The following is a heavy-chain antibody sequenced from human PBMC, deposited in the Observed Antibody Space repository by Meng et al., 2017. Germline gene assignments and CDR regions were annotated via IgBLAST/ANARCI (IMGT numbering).Heavy chain of an antibody. D-gene: IGHD5-18*01. CDR3: AREPYGYFTDY. Sequence: QAQRVESGSGLKKPGASVKVYCKASGYTFTSYAMNWVRQAPGQGLEWMGWINTNTGNPTYAQGFTGRFVFSLDTSVSTAYLQISSLKAEDTAVYYCAREPYGYFTDYWGQGTLVTVSS. J-gene: IGHJ4*02. CDR2: INTNTGNP. V-gene: IGHV7-4-1*02. CDR1: GYTFTSYA.